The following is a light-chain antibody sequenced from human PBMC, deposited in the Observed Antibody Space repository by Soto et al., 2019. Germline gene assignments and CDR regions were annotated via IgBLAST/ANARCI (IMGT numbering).Light chain of an antibody. J-gene: IGLJ1*01. Sequence: QSALTQPASVSGSPGQSITISCTGTSSDVGGYNYVSWYQQHPGKAPKLMIYEVSNRPSGVSNRFSGSKSGNTASLIISGLRAEDEADYYCSSYTSSSTPYYVFGTGTKLTVL. CDR2: EVS. CDR1: SSDVGGYNY. V-gene: IGLV2-14*03. CDR3: SSYTSSSTPYYV.